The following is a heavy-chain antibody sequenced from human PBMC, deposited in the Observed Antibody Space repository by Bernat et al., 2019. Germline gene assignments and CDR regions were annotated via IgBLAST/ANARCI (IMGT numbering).Heavy chain of an antibody. CDR1: GGTFSSYT. Sequence: QVQLVQSGAEVKKPGSSVKFSCKASGGTFSSYTISWVRQAPGQGLEWMGRIIPILGIANYAQKFQGRVTITADKSTSTAYMELSSLRSEDTAVYYCARDTGYCSSTSCSDYWGQGTLVTVSS. V-gene: IGHV1-69*08. CDR2: IIPILGIA. CDR3: ARDTGYCSSTSCSDY. J-gene: IGHJ4*02. D-gene: IGHD2-2*01.